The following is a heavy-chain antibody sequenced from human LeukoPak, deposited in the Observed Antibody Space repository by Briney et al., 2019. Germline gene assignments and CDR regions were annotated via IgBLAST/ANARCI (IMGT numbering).Heavy chain of an antibody. CDR2: INPNNGGT. J-gene: IGHJ6*02. CDR1: GYTFTGYY. CDR3: ARPAGILTGWRNHYYGMDV. D-gene: IGHD3-9*01. V-gene: IGHV1-2*02. Sequence: ASVKVSCKASGYTFTGYYMHWVRQAPGQGLEWMGWINPNNGGTNYAQKFQGRVTMTTDTSIRTASMEVGRLRYDDTAVYYCARPAGILTGWRNHYYGMDVWGQGTTVTVSS.